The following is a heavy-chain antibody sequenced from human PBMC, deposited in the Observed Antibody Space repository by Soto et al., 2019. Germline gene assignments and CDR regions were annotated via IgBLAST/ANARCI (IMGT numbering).Heavy chain of an antibody. Sequence: GPTLVNPTQTLTLTCTFSGFSLSTSGMCVSWIRQPPGKALEWLALIDWDDDKYYSTSLKTRLTISKDTSKNQVVLTMTNMDPVDTATYYCARSKKLEYYYDSSGYYGFDYWGQGTLVTVSS. V-gene: IGHV2-70*01. D-gene: IGHD3-22*01. CDR1: GFSLSTSGMC. CDR2: IDWDDDK. J-gene: IGHJ4*02. CDR3: ARSKKLEYYYDSSGYYGFDY.